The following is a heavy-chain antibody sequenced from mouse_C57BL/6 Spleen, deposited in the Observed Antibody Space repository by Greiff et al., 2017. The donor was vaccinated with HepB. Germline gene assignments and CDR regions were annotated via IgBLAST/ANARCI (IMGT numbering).Heavy chain of an antibody. CDR3: ARITTVVARGMDY. D-gene: IGHD1-1*01. V-gene: IGHV5-17*01. CDR2: ISSGSSTI. Sequence: EVMLVESGGGLVKPGGSLKLSCAASGFTFSDYGMHWVRQAPEKGLEWVAYISSGSSTIYYADTVKGRFTISRDNAKNTLFLQMTSLRSEDTAMYYCARITTVVARGMDYWGQGTSVTVSS. J-gene: IGHJ4*01. CDR1: GFTFSDYG.